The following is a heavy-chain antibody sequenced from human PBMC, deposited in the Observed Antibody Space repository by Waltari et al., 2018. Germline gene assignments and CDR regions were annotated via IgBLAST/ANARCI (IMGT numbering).Heavy chain of an antibody. CDR2: TRNTGGT. J-gene: IGHJ4*02. CDR3: ARLPTKYYDSTGWGFFDQ. V-gene: IGHV4-59*08. Sequence: HVQLQESGPGLVKPSETLSLTCTVSGDFLSDAPWPWIRQAPGKGLEWIAYTRNTGGTKCTPSLQSRVTISADTSKKQFSLRLTSVTAADTAVYYCARLPTKYYDSTGWGFFDQWGQGILVTVSP. CDR1: GDFLSDAP. D-gene: IGHD3-22*01.